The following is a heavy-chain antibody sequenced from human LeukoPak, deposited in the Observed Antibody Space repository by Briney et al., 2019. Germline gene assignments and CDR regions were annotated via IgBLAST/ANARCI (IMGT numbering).Heavy chain of an antibody. CDR1: GCSFRNYG. Sequence: GESLRLSCAASGCSFRNYGIHWVRKAPGKGLELEAVISYDGSDKHYADSVKGRFAISRDNSKNTLYLQMISLRAEDTAVYYCVGVVRFHNWFDPWGQGTLVIVSS. J-gene: IGHJ5*02. CDR2: ISYDGSDK. V-gene: IGHV3-30*03. D-gene: IGHD3-10*01. CDR3: VGVVRFHNWFDP.